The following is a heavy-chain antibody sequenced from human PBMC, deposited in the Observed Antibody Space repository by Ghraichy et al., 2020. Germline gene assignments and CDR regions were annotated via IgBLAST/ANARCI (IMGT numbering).Heavy chain of an antibody. Sequence: ESLNISCAASGFIFTNYAMTWVRQAPGKGLEWVSTIGGSGSSTYYADSVRGWFTISRDNSKNTLYLQMNSLRAEDTAIYYCAKDRPSDYDISTASVSTWGQGTLVIVSS. V-gene: IGHV3-23*01. CDR3: AKDRPSDYDISTASVST. D-gene: IGHD3-9*01. CDR2: IGGSGSST. CDR1: GFIFTNYA. J-gene: IGHJ4*02.